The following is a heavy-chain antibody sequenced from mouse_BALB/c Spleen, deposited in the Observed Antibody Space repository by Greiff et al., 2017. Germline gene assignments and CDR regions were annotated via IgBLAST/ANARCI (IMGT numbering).Heavy chain of an antibody. D-gene: IGHD2-1*01. Sequence: QVQLKQSGPELVKPGASVRISCKASGYTFTSYYIHWVKQRPGQGLEWIGWIYPGNVNTKYNEKFKGKATLTADKSSSTAYMQLSSLTSEDSAVYFCARVNYVDAMDYWGQGTSVTVSS. J-gene: IGHJ4*01. CDR1: GYTFTSYY. CDR2: IYPGNVNT. CDR3: ARVNYVDAMDY. V-gene: IGHV1S56*01.